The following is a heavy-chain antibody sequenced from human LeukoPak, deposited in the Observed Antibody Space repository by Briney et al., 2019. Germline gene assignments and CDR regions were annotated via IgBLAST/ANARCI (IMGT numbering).Heavy chain of an antibody. V-gene: IGHV4-30-2*01. CDR2: IYHSGST. Sequence: SQTLSLTCTVSGGSISSGGYYWSWIRQPPGKGLEWIGYIYHSGSTYYNPSLKSRVTISVDTSKNQFSLKLSSVTAADTAVYYCARPGAYDFWAYFDYWGQGTLVTVSS. D-gene: IGHD3-3*01. CDR1: GGSISSGGYY. J-gene: IGHJ4*02. CDR3: ARPGAYDFWAYFDY.